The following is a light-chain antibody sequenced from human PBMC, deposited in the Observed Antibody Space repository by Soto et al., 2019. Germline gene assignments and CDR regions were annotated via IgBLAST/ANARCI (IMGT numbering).Light chain of an antibody. CDR3: QQYGSSPLT. CDR2: GAS. Sequence: EIVLTQSPGTLSLSPGERATLSCRASQSVSNNYLALYQQKPGQAPRLLIYGASSRATGIPDRFSGSGSGTDFTLTISRLEPEDFAVYYCQQYGSSPLTFGGGTKVDIK. V-gene: IGKV3-20*01. J-gene: IGKJ4*01. CDR1: QSVSNNY.